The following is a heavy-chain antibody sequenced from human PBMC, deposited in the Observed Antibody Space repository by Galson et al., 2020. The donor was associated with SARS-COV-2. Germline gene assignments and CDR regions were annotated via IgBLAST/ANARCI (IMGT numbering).Heavy chain of an antibody. J-gene: IGHJ4*02. D-gene: IGHD6-19*01. Sequence: SETLSLTCTVSGDSISGHYWSWVRQPPGKELDWLGYIYSSGSTYYNPSLESRVTMPLDTSKNEVSLRLRSVTATDTALYYCARHSTTGWKFFDYWGQGTLVTVSS. V-gene: IGHV4-59*08. CDR3: ARHSTTGWKFFDY. CDR1: GDSISGHY. CDR2: IYSSGST.